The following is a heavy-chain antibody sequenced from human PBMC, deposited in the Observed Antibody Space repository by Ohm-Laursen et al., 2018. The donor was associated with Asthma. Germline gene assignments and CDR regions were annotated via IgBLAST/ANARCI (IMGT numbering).Heavy chain of an antibody. CDR1: GGTFSSYA. CDR3: AREENSGGDYYYYGMDV. Sequence: SSVKVSCKASGGTFSSYAISWVRQAPGQGLEWMGGIIPIFGIANYAQKFQGRVTITADKSTSTAYMELSSLRSEDTAVYYCAREENSGGDYYYYGMDVWGQGTTVTVSS. J-gene: IGHJ6*02. V-gene: IGHV1-69*17. D-gene: IGHD3-10*01. CDR2: IIPIFGIA.